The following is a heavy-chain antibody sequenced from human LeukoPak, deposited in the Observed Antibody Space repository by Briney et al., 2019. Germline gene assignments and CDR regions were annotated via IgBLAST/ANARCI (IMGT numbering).Heavy chain of an antibody. Sequence: SETLSLTCTVSGGSISSYYWSWIRQPPGKGLEWIGYIYYSGSTNYNPSLKSRVTISVDTSKNQFSLKLSSVTAADTAVYYCARDREGNWMDAFDIWGQGTMVTVSS. J-gene: IGHJ3*02. D-gene: IGHD1-20*01. V-gene: IGHV4-59*12. CDR1: GGSISSYY. CDR2: IYYSGST. CDR3: ARDREGNWMDAFDI.